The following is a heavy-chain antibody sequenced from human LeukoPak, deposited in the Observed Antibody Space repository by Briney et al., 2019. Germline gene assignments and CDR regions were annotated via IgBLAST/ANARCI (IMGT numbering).Heavy chain of an antibody. CDR2: IYYSGST. D-gene: IGHD2-2*01. CDR1: GGSISSYY. Sequence: SETLSLTCTVSGGSISSYYWSWIRQPPGKGLEWIGYIYYSGSTNYNPSLKSRVTISVDTSKNQFSLKLSSVTAADTAVYYCARERVVPAAKWDYYYYMDVWGKGTTVTVSS. J-gene: IGHJ6*03. CDR3: ARERVVPAAKWDYYYYMDV. V-gene: IGHV4-59*01.